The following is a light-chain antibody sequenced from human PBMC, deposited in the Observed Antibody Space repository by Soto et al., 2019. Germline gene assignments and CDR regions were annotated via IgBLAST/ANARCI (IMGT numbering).Light chain of an antibody. V-gene: IGKV2-30*02. CDR2: KVS. CDR1: QILVHSDGIAY. Sequence: DIVMTQTPLSSPVTLGQPASISCRSSQILVHSDGIAYFSWFQQRPGRSPRRLIYKVSNRDSGVPARFSGSGSGTDFALKISRVEAEDVGVYYCMQGTHWPITFGQGTRLEIK. CDR3: MQGTHWPIT. J-gene: IGKJ5*01.